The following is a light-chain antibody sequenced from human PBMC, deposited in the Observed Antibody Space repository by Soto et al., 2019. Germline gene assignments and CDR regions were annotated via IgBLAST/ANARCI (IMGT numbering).Light chain of an antibody. V-gene: IGLV1-40*01. CDR3: QSYDSSPSGSGV. CDR2: GNS. Sequence: QSVLTQPPSVSGAPGQRVTISCTGSSSNIGAGYDVHWYQQLPGTAPKLLIYGNSNRPSGVPDRFSGSKSGSSASLAITGLGAEDEADYYCQSYDSSPSGSGVFGRGTKLTVL. J-gene: IGLJ2*01. CDR1: SSNIGAGYD.